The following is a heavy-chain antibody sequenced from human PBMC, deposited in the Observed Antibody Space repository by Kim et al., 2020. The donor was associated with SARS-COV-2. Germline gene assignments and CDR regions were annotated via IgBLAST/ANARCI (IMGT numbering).Heavy chain of an antibody. Sequence: SETLSLTCAVYGGSFSGYYWSGSRQPPGKGLEWSGEINHSGSTDYNPSLKSRVTISVHTSKNQFSLKLSSVTAADTAVYYCALGASGNAHDHYGMDVWG. D-gene: IGHD3-10*01. V-gene: IGHV4-34*01. CDR3: ALGASGNAHDHYGMDV. J-gene: IGHJ6*02. CDR1: GGSFSGYY. CDR2: INHSGST.